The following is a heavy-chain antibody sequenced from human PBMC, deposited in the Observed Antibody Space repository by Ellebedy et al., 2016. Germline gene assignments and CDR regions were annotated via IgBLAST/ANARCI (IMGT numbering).Heavy chain of an antibody. V-gene: IGHV1-18*04. CDR2: ISPQNGNT. CDR3: ARRGWDFWSGYLAY. CDR1: GYSFTSYG. Sequence: ASVKVSCKASGYSFTSYGITWVRQGPGQGLEWLGWISPQNGNTYYAQKFQGRVTFITETSTSTAYMEVKSLRSDDTAMYYCARRGWDFWSGYLAYWGQGTLVTVSS. J-gene: IGHJ4*02. D-gene: IGHD3-3*01.